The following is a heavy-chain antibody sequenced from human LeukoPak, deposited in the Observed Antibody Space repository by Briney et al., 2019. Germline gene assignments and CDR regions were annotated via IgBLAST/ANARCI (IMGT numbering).Heavy chain of an antibody. CDR1: GFTFTSSA. D-gene: IGHD3-10*01. CDR3: AALDYYGSGSYYNNYYYYGMDV. J-gene: IGHJ6*02. Sequence: SVKVSCKASGFTFTSSAMQWVRQARGQRLEWIGWIVVGSGNTNYAQKFQERVTITRDMSTSTAYMELGSLRSEDTAVYYCAALDYYGSGSYYNNYYYYGMDVWGQGTTVTVSS. CDR2: IVVGSGNT. V-gene: IGHV1-58*02.